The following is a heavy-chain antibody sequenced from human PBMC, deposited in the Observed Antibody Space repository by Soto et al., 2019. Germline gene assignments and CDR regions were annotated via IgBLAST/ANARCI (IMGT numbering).Heavy chain of an antibody. J-gene: IGHJ6*02. CDR1: GFTFSSYW. CDR3: ARDHMYYYIVTGSDYYYGMDC. D-gene: IGHD3-9*01. Sequence: GGSLRLSCAASGFTFSSYWMSWVRQAPGKGLEWVANIKQDGSEKYYVDSVKGRFTISRDNAKNSLYLQMNSLRAEDTAVYYCARDHMYYYIVTGSDYYYGMDCWGQGTTVTVSS. V-gene: IGHV3-7*05. CDR2: IKQDGSEK.